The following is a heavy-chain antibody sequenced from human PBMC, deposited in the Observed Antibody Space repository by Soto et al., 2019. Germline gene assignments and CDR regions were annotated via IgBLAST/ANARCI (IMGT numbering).Heavy chain of an antibody. CDR2: ISAYNGNT. CDR1: GYTITSYG. D-gene: IGHD5-12*01. CDR3: ARRSGYSGYEHYYYYYYMDV. Sequence: VSVKGYCTASGYTITSYGSSWVRLAPGQGLEWMGWISAYNGNTNYAQKLQGRVTMTTDTSTSTAYMELRSLRSDDTAVYYCARRSGYSGYEHYYYYYYMDVWGKGTTVTVSS. V-gene: IGHV1-18*01. J-gene: IGHJ6*03.